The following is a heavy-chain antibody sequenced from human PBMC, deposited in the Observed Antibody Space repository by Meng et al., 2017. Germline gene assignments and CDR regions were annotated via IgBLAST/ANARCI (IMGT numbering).Heavy chain of an antibody. D-gene: IGHD1-26*01. J-gene: IGHJ5*02. CDR3: ATDLYRDWFDP. V-gene: IGHV1-69-2*01. CDR1: GYTFTDYY. CDR2: VDPEDGET. Sequence: ELHIGQSGAEVKKPGATVKISFTVSGYTFTDYYMHWVQQAPGKGLEWMGLVDPEDGETIYAEKFQGRVTITADTSTDTAYMELSSLRSEDTAVYYCATDLYRDWFDPWGQGTLVTVSS.